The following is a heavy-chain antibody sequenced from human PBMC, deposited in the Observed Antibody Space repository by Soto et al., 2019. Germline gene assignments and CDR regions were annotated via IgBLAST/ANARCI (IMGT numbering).Heavy chain of an antibody. CDR1: GFTFSSYA. V-gene: IGHV3-30-3*01. CDR2: ISYDGSNK. J-gene: IGHJ4*02. D-gene: IGHD1-26*01. Sequence: GGSLRLSCAASGFTFSSYAMHWVRQAPGKGLEWVAVISYDGSNKYYADSVKGRFTISRDNSKNTLYLQMNSLRAEDTAVYYCARDGNYVDYWGQGTLVTVSS. CDR3: ARDGNYVDY.